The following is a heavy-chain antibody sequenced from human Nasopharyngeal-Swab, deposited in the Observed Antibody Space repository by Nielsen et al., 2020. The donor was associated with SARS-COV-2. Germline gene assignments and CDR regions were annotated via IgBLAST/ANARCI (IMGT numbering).Heavy chain of an antibody. CDR3: ARGGAGVVPSPVLGLGPYYSYYYMDV. Sequence: WIRQPPGKRLEWIGEVSQGGGTDYNPSLKNRVTIPVATSKNQFSLKLSSVTAAETAVYYCARGGAGVVPSPVLGLGPYYSYYYMDVWGKGTTVTVSS. CDR2: VSQGGGT. J-gene: IGHJ6*03. V-gene: IGHV4-34*01. D-gene: IGHD2-2*01.